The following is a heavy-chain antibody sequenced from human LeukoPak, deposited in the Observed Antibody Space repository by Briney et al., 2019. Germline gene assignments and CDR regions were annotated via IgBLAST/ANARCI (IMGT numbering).Heavy chain of an antibody. J-gene: IGHJ4*02. CDR1: VEPFSNYF. D-gene: IGHD5-24*01. CDR2: INHRGST. Sequence: PSETLSLTCAVYVEPFSNYFWSWIRQSPGKGLEWIGEINHRGSTNYNSSLTGRVTISVDTSKNQFSLNLSSVTAADTAIYYCARGLGQYDYWAQGTLVIISS. CDR3: ARGLGQYDY. V-gene: IGHV4-34*01.